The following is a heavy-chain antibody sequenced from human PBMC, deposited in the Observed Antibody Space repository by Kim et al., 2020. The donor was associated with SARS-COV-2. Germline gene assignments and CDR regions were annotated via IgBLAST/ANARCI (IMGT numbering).Heavy chain of an antibody. Sequence: GGSLRLSCAASGFTFSSYGMHWVRQAPGKGLEWVAVIWYDGSNKYYADSVKGRFTISRDNSKNTLYLQMNSLRAEDTAVYYCASTYYYGSGSRNLFDYWGQGTLVTVSS. CDR1: GFTFSSYG. J-gene: IGHJ4*02. D-gene: IGHD3-10*01. CDR2: IWYDGSNK. CDR3: ASTYYYGSGSRNLFDY. V-gene: IGHV3-33*01.